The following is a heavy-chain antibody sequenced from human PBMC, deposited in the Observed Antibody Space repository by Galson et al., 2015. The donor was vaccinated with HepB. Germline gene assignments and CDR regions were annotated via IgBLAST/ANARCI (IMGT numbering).Heavy chain of an antibody. CDR3: ARAGLRYFDPASYYYGMDV. D-gene: IGHD3-9*01. CDR1: GFTFSSYA. J-gene: IGHJ6*02. Sequence: SLRLSCAASGFTFSSYAMHWVRQAPGKGLEWVAVISYDGSNKYYADSVKGRFTISRDNSKNTLYLQMNSLRAEDTAVYYCARAGLRYFDPASYYYGMDVWGQGTTVTVSS. CDR2: ISYDGSNK. V-gene: IGHV3-30*04.